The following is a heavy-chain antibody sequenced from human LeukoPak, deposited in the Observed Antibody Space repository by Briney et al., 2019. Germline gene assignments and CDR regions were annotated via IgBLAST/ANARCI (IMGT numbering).Heavy chain of an antibody. CDR2: INQDGSKE. J-gene: IGHJ4*02. V-gene: IGHV3-7*01. Sequence: SGGSLRLSCAVSGFTFSNYWMTWVRQAPGKGLEWVAHINQDGSKEYYMDSVKARFTISRDNAKNSLSLQMNSLRAEDTAVYYCVRDGGVSGYDLLDYWGQGTLVTVSS. CDR1: GFTFSNYW. CDR3: VRDGGVSGYDLLDY. D-gene: IGHD5-12*01.